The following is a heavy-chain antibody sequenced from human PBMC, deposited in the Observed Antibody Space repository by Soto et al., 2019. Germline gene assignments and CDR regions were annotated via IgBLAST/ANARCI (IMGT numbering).Heavy chain of an antibody. V-gene: IGHV4-59*01. CDR3: ARETYYYDSSGYYLNYYYGMDV. CDR2: IYYSGST. J-gene: IGHJ6*02. CDR1: GGSISSYY. D-gene: IGHD3-22*01. Sequence: PSETLSLTYTVSGGSISSYYWSWIRQPPGKGLEWIGYIYYSGSTNYNPSLKSRVTISVDTSKDQFSLKLSSVTAADTAVYYCARETYYYDSSGYYLNYYYGMDVWGQGTTVTVSS.